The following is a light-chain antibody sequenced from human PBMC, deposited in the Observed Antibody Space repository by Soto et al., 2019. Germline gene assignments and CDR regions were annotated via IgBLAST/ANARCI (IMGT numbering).Light chain of an antibody. CDR3: QPYGSLPRT. V-gene: IGKV3-20*01. J-gene: IGKJ1*01. CDR1: HTVRSTY. CDR2: EAS. Sequence: ENVLTQSPGTLSLSPGERATLSCRSSHTVRSTYLAWYHQKPGQTPRLLIYEASSTFTGVPARFTGSGSGTDFTLAINRPEPEDFAVSFCQPYGSLPRTFGHGSNVVI.